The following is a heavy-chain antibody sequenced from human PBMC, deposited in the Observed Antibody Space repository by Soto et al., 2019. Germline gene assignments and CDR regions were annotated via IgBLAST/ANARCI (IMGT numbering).Heavy chain of an antibody. CDR2: ISYDGSNK. V-gene: IGHV3-30*18. CDR1: GFTFSSYG. CDR3: AKDPVDYAEYFQH. J-gene: IGHJ1*01. D-gene: IGHD3-16*01. Sequence: GGSLRLSCAASGFTFSSYGMHWVRQAPGKGLEWVAVISYDGSNKYYADSVKGRFTISRDNSKNTLYLQMNSLRAEDTAVYYCAKDPVDYAEYFQHWGQGTLVTVSS.